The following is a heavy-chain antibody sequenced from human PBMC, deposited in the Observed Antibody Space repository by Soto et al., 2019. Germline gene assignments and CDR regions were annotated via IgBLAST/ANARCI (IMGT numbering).Heavy chain of an antibody. CDR1: GFTFSSYA. V-gene: IGHV3-23*01. CDR2: ISGSGGST. J-gene: IGHJ5*02. D-gene: IGHD3-3*01. Sequence: SLRLSCAASGFTFSSYAMSWVRQAPGKGLEWVSAISGSGGSTYYADSVKGRFTISRDNSKNTLYLQMNSLRAEDTAVYYCAKMLYDFWSGYLFDPWGQGTLVTVSS. CDR3: AKMLYDFWSGYLFDP.